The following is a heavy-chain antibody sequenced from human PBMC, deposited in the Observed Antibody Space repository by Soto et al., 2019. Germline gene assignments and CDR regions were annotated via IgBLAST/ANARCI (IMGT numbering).Heavy chain of an antibody. CDR3: ARGLSEATVVTCYFDY. J-gene: IGHJ4*02. CDR2: IYYSGNN. CDR1: GVSISSSDYY. Sequence: TLSLSCAVSGVSISSSDYYWSWLRPHPGKGLEWVVSIYYSGNNYSNPSIKRRLTITVDTSKSQFSLKLNSVTAADTAVYYCARGLSEATVVTCYFDYWGQGALVTVSS. V-gene: IGHV4-31*11. D-gene: IGHD4-17*01.